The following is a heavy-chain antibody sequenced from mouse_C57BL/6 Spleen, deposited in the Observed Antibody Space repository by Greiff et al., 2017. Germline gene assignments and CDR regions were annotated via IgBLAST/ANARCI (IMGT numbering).Heavy chain of an antibody. Sequence: EVKLQESGPELVKPGASVKISCKASGYSFTDYNMNWVKQSNGKSLEWIGVINPNYGTTSYNQKFKGKATLTVDQSSSTAYMQLNSLTSEDSAVYYCARGYSNYGSYYAMDYWGQGTSVTVSS. CDR1: GYSFTDYN. CDR3: ARGYSNYGSYYAMDY. J-gene: IGHJ4*01. D-gene: IGHD2-5*01. CDR2: INPNYGTT. V-gene: IGHV1-39*01.